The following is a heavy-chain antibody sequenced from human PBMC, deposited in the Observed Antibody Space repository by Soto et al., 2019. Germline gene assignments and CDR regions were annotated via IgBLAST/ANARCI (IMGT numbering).Heavy chain of an antibody. J-gene: IGHJ4*02. Sequence: GGSLRLSCAASGFTFSSYGMHWVRQAPGKGLEWVAVIWYDGSNKYYADSVKGRFTISRDNSKNTLYLQMNSLRAEDTAVYYCARDGCTNGVCYSDYWGQGTLVTVSS. CDR1: GFTFSSYG. CDR3: ARDGCTNGVCYSDY. V-gene: IGHV3-33*01. CDR2: IWYDGSNK. D-gene: IGHD2-8*01.